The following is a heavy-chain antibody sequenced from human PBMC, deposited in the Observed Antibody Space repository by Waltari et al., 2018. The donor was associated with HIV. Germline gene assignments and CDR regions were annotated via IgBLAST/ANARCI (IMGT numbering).Heavy chain of an antibody. Sequence: QVQLVQAGAQVKKPGASVKVSCRADGYPFTTHGITWVRQAPGQGLEWLGWIGTYNGNADFAPKTQVRIHLTIDTSTSTAYMELTSLRSDDTAVYYCARSHCAVTSCGSIDYWGQGTLVTVSS. D-gene: IGHD4-17*01. CDR2: IGTYNGNA. CDR3: ARSHCAVTSCGSIDY. CDR1: GYPFTTHG. V-gene: IGHV1-18*01. J-gene: IGHJ4*02.